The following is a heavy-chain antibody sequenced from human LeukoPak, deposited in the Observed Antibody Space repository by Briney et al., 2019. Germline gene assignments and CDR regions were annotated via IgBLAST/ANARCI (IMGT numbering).Heavy chain of an antibody. J-gene: IGHJ4*02. CDR3: ARGFLRYYGSGTNPASFDY. Sequence: SETLSLTCTVSGGSISSYYWSWIRQPPGKGLEWVGEINHSGSTNYNPSLKSRVTISVDTSKNQFSLKLSSVTAADTAVYYCARGFLRYYGSGTNPASFDYWGQGTLVTVSP. D-gene: IGHD3-10*01. CDR2: INHSGST. CDR1: GGSISSYY. V-gene: IGHV4-34*01.